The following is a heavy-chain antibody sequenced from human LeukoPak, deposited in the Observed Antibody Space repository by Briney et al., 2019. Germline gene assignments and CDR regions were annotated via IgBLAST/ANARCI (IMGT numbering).Heavy chain of an antibody. J-gene: IGHJ6*02. V-gene: IGHV4-34*01. CDR1: GGSFSGYY. CDR2: INHSGST. Sequence: SETLSLTCAVYGGSFSGYYRSWTRQPPGKGLEWIGEINHSGSTNYNPSLKSRVTILVDTSKNQFSLKLSSVTAADTAVYYCARNRVVPDYYYYGMDVWGQGTTVTVSS. CDR3: ARNRVVPDYYYYGMDV. D-gene: IGHD2/OR15-2a*01.